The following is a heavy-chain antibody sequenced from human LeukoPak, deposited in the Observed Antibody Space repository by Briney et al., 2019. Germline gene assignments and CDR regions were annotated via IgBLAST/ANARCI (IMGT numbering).Heavy chain of an antibody. CDR3: AKDHARYCSGGSCYSNY. V-gene: IGHV3-23*01. CDR2: ISGSGGST. D-gene: IGHD2-15*01. J-gene: IGHJ4*02. CDR1: GFTFSSYA. Sequence: GGSLRLSCAASGFTFSSYAMSWVRQAPGKGLEWVSAISGSGGSTYYADSVKGRFTISRDNSKNTLYLQMNSLRAEDTAVYYCAKDHARYCSGGSCYSNYWGQGTLVTVSS.